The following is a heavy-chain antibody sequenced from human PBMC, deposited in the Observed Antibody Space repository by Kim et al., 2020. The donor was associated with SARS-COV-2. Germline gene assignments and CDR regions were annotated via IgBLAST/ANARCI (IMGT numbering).Heavy chain of an antibody. J-gene: IGHJ5*02. D-gene: IGHD3-10*01. CDR2: ISAYNGNT. CDR1: GYTFTSYG. V-gene: IGHV1-18*01. CDR3: ARGGTMVRGVIIRDVDNWFDP. Sequence: ASVKVSCKASGYTFTSYGISWVRQAPGQGLEWMGWISAYNGNTNYAQKLQGRVTMTTDTSTSTAYMELRSLRSDDTAVYYCARGGTMVRGVIIRDVDNWFDPWGQGTLVTVSS.